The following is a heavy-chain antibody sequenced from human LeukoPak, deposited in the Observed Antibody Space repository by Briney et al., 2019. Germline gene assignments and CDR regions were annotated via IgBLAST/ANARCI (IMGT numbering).Heavy chain of an antibody. Sequence: GASVKGSCKASGYTFTAYYMHWVRQAPGQGLEWMGWINPNSGGTNYAQKFQGRVTMTRDTSISTAYMELSRLRSDDTAVYYCAREGVIVGAAGGDYWGQGTLVTVSS. CDR2: INPNSGGT. CDR3: AREGVIVGAAGGDY. D-gene: IGHD1-26*01. J-gene: IGHJ4*02. CDR1: GYTFTAYY. V-gene: IGHV1-2*02.